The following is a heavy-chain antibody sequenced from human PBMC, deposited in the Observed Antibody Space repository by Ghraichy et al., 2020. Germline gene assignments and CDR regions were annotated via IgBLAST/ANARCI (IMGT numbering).Heavy chain of an antibody. V-gene: IGHV4-59*01. CDR1: GGSISSYY. CDR2: IYYSGST. J-gene: IGHJ3*02. Sequence: SQTLSLTCTVSGGSISSYYWSWIRQPPGKGLEWIGYIYYSGSTNYNPSLKSRVTISVDTSKNQFSLKLSSVTAADTAVYYCARRWLYYESSGDAFDIWGQGTMVTVSS. D-gene: IGHD3-22*01. CDR3: ARRWLYYESSGDAFDI.